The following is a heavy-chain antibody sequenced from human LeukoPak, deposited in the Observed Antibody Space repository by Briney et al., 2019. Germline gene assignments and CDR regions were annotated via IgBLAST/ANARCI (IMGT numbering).Heavy chain of an antibody. CDR2: IYTSGST. Sequence: SETLSLTCTVSGGSISSGSYYWSWIRQPAGKGLEWIGRIYTSGSTNYNPSLKSRVTMSVDTSKNQFSLKLSSVTAADTAVYYCARDGPRGETGNWFDPWGQGTLVTVSS. V-gene: IGHV4-61*02. J-gene: IGHJ5*02. CDR1: GGSISSGSYY. CDR3: ARDGPRGETGNWFDP. D-gene: IGHD1-1*01.